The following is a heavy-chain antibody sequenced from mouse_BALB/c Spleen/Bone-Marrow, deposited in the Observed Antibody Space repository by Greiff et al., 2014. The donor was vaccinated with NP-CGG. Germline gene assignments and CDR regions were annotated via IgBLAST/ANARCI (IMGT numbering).Heavy chain of an antibody. CDR3: VKAPYDRAWFAY. CDR1: GFSLTFYD. J-gene: IGHJ3*01. D-gene: IGHD2-12*01. V-gene: IGHV2-9-2*01. CDR2: IWTGGGT. Sequence: QVQLKESGPGLVAPSQSLSITCTVSGFSLTFYDISWIRQPPGKGLEWLGVIWTGGGTNYNSAFMSRLSISKDNSKSQVFVKVNSLQTDATAIYYCVKAPYDRAWFAYWGQGTLVTVSA.